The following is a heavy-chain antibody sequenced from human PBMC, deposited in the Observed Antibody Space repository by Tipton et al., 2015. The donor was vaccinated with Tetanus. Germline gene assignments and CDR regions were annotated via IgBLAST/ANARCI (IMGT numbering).Heavy chain of an antibody. CDR1: GFPLSNYG. J-gene: IGHJ6*02. CDR3: ARDFFELRSPFFGMDV. D-gene: IGHD1-7*01. V-gene: IGHV3-33*01. Sequence: QLVQSGGGVIQPGRSLTLSCAASGFPLSNYGTHWVRQAPGKGLEWVAVLWYDGVNQFHADSVKGRFTISRDNSKNMVFLQMNSLRVEDTATYYCARDFFELRSPFFGMDVWGRGTTVTVSS. CDR2: LWYDGVNQ.